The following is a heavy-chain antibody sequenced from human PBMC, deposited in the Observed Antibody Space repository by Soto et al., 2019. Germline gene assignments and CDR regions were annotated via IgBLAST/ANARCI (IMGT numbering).Heavy chain of an antibody. V-gene: IGHV2-5*02. CDR2: IYWDDDK. CDR3: AQRLPHYGFGRDRGNGFDP. J-gene: IGHJ5*02. Sequence: QITLKESGPTLVRPTQTLTLTCTFTGFSLSTTGVAVGWIRQPPVKALVWLAIIYWDDDKRYSPSLKSRLTITKDTATNEVTLTTTNLEPVDTARYYCAQRLPHYGFGRDRGNGFDPWGQGTLVTVSS. D-gene: IGHD3-10*01. CDR1: GFSLSTTGVA.